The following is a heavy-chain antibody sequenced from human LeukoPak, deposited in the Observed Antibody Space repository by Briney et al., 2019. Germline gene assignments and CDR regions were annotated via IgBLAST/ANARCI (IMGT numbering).Heavy chain of an antibody. Sequence: GGSLRLSGAASGFTFSDYYMSWIRQAPGKGLVWVSRINSDGSSTSYADSVKGRFTMSRDNAKNTLYLQMNSLRAEDTAVYYCARDLGGYSYGSHFDYWGQGTLVTVSS. D-gene: IGHD5-18*01. J-gene: IGHJ4*02. V-gene: IGHV3-74*01. CDR2: INSDGSST. CDR3: ARDLGGYSYGSHFDY. CDR1: GFTFSDYY.